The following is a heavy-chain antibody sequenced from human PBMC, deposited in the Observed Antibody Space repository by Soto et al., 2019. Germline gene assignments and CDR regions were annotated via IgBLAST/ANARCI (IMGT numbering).Heavy chain of an antibody. V-gene: IGHV3-33*01. J-gene: IGHJ6*02. CDR3: PRILDTAGMDV. Sequence: QVQLVESGGGVVQPGRSLRLSCAASGFTFSTYGMHWVRQAPGKGMEWVAVIWYDGSKKYYADSVKGRFTISRDNSKKTLYLQMNSLRADDTAVYYCPRILDTAGMDVWGQGTTVTVSS. CDR1: GFTFSTYG. CDR2: IWYDGSKK. D-gene: IGHD5-18*01.